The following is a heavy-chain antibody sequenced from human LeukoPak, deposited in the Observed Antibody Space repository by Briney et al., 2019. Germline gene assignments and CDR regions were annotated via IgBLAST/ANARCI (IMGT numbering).Heavy chain of an antibody. CDR3: ARMVPQTNHLFDY. CDR2: IYYSGST. D-gene: IGHD1-14*01. Sequence: PSETLSLTCTVSGGSISSYYWSWIRQPPGKGLEWIGYIYYSGSTNYNPSLKSRVTISVDTSKNQFSLKLSSVTAADTAVYYCARMVPQTNHLFDYWGQGTLVTVSS. J-gene: IGHJ4*02. V-gene: IGHV4-59*01. CDR1: GGSISSYY.